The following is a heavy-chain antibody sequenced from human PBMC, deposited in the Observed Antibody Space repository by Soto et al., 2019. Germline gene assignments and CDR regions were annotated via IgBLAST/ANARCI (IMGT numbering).Heavy chain of an antibody. CDR1: GFTFDDYA. D-gene: IGHD5-12*01. CDR2: TSWDGGIN. Sequence: WGSLRLSCAASGFTFDDYAMHWVRQAPGKGLEWVSVTSWDGGINFYADAVKGRFTISRDNSKNTLLLQMDSPRAEDSALYYCAKERSFYSGYDYWGPGTLVTV. J-gene: IGHJ4*02. CDR3: AKERSFYSGYDY. V-gene: IGHV3-30*02.